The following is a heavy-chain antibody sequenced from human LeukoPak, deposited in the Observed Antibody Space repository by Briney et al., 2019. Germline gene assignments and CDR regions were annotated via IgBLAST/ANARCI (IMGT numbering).Heavy chain of an antibody. CDR1: GGSISSSPYY. CDR3: AKGAGGFSYYNWFDP. CDR2: IYYSGTT. Sequence: PSETLSLTCTVSGGSISSSPYYWGWIRQPPGKGLEWTGSIYYSGTTHYSPSLESRVTISVDTSKNQFSLKVASVTAADTAIYYCAKGAGGFSYYNWFDPWGQGTLVTVSS. D-gene: IGHD5-18*01. J-gene: IGHJ5*02. V-gene: IGHV4-39*07.